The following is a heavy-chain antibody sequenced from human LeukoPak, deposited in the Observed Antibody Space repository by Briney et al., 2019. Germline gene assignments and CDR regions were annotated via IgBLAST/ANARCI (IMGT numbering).Heavy chain of an antibody. CDR1: GFNVSNNY. V-gene: IGHV3-21*01. CDR3: ARGQAVAAGGFDL. D-gene: IGHD6-19*01. CDR2: ISSSSSYI. Sequence: PGGSLRLSCAASGFNVSNNYMSWVRQAPGKGLEWVSSISSSSSYIYHADSVKGRFPISRDNAKNSLYLQMNSLRAEDTAVYYCARGQAVAAGGFDLWGRGTLVTVSS. J-gene: IGHJ2*01.